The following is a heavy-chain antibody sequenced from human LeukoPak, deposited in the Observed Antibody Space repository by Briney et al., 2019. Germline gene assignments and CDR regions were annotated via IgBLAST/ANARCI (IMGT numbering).Heavy chain of an antibody. CDR2: VDPEDGET. J-gene: IGHJ4*02. CDR1: GYTFTDYY. D-gene: IGHD3-3*01. CDR3: ATESQAHGDYDFPY. Sequence: ASVKISCKVSGYTFTDYYMHWVQQAPGKGLEWMGLVDPEDGETIYAEKFQGRVTITADTSTDTAYMELSSLRSEDTAVYYCATESQAHGDYDFPYWGQGTLVTVSS. V-gene: IGHV1-69-2*01.